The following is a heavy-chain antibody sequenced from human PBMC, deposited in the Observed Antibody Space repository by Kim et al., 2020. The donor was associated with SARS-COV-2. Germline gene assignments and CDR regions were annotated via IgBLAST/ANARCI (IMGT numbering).Heavy chain of an antibody. V-gene: IGHV3-7*03. CDR2: IKEDGSDK. J-gene: IGHJ4*01. CDR3: ARDGVADNDFWSGQLRAADY. D-gene: IGHD3-3*01. CDR1: GFTLSNYW. Sequence: GGSLRLSCVASGFTLSNYWMSWVRQAPGKGLEWVANIKEDGSDKNYVDSVKGRFTISRDNAKNSLFLQMDSLRDGDTAVYYCARDGVADNDFWSGQLRAADYWGHGTLVTVSS.